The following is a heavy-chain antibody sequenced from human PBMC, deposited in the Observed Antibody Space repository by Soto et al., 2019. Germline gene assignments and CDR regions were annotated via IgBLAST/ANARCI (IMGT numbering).Heavy chain of an antibody. J-gene: IGHJ6*02. Sequence: ASVKVSCKASGYTFTSYGISWVRQAPGQGLEWMGWISAYNGNTNYAQKLQGRVTMTTDTSTSTAYMELRSLRSDDTAVYYCARDALVRYYGSGSYYKADYYGMDVWGQGTTVTVSS. CDR1: GYTFTSYG. V-gene: IGHV1-18*01. CDR3: ARDALVRYYGSGSYYKADYYGMDV. D-gene: IGHD3-10*01. CDR2: ISAYNGNT.